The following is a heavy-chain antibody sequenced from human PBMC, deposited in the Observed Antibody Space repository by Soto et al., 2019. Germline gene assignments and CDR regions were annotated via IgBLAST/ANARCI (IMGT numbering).Heavy chain of an antibody. D-gene: IGHD3-3*01. V-gene: IGHV4-34*01. CDR1: GGSFSGYY. CDR2: INHSGST. CDR3: ARGNDFWSGSSTDRYYFDY. Sequence: TSETLSLTCAVYGGSFSGYYWSWIRQPPGKGLEWIGYINHSGSTNYNPSLKSRVTISVDTSKNQFSLKLSSVTAADTAVYYCARGNDFWSGSSTDRYYFDYWGQGTLVTVSS. J-gene: IGHJ4*02.